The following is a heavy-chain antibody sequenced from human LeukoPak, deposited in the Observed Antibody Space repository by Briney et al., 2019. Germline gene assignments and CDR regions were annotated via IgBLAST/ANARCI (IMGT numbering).Heavy chain of an antibody. CDR2: FDPEHGEM. Sequence: ASVKVSCKGPGNTLTELSPHWGRPAPGKGLEWMGGFDPEHGEMIYAQKLSGRATMTEDRSTYTAYMELSSLRSEDTAAYYCATGGPWDLLKYWGQGTLVPVSP. CDR3: ATGGPWDLLKY. D-gene: IGHD3-9*01. J-gene: IGHJ4*02. V-gene: IGHV1-24*01. CDR1: GNTLTELS.